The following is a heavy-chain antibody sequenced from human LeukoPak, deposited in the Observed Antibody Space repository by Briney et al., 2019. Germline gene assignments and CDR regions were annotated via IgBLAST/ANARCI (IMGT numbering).Heavy chain of an antibody. CDR1: GYKFTNHW. D-gene: IGHD1-14*01. J-gene: IGHJ4*02. CDR3: TRKGVFFPESNALYY. CDR2: VYPGDSDT. V-gene: IGHV5-51*01. Sequence: GESLKISCKGSGYKFTNHWIAWVRQKPGKGLELMGSVYPGDSDTRYSPSFQGQVTISADKSINTAYLQWSSLTASDSGIYYCTRKGVFFPESNALYYWGQGTRVTVSS.